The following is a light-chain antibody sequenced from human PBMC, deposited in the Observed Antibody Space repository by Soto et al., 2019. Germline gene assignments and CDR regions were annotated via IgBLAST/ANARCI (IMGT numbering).Light chain of an antibody. V-gene: IGLV2-14*01. CDR2: EVS. CDR1: SGDVGVYKF. CDR3: GSYTGTIYV. J-gene: IGLJ1*01. Sequence: QSVLTQPASVSGSPGQSNTISCTGTSGDVGVYKFVSWYQQHPGKAPKLIIYEVSNRPSGVSSRFSGSMSGNTASLTISGLQAEDEADYYCGSYTGTIYVFGTGTKVTVL.